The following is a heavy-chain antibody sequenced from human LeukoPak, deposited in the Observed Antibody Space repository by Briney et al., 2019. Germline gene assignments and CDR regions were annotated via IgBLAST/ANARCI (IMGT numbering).Heavy chain of an antibody. CDR1: GFTFSSYA. D-gene: IGHD3-22*01. J-gene: IGHJ4*02. Sequence: PGGSLRLSCAASGFTFSSYAMSWVRQAPGKGLEWVSAISGSGGSTYYADSVKGRFTISRDNSKNTLYLQMNSPRAEDTAVYYCAKSPRDSSGSGVLDYWGQGTLVTVSS. V-gene: IGHV3-23*01. CDR2: ISGSGGST. CDR3: AKSPRDSSGSGVLDY.